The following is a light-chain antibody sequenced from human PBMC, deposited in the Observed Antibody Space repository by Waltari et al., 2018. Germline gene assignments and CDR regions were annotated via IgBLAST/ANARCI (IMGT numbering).Light chain of an antibody. V-gene: IGKV2D-29*01. Sequence: DIVMTQTPVSLSVTPGQSSPISCNSSQSLLYTDGKTYCYWYLQKAGQPPQLLIYEISKRFSGVPDRFSGSGSGTDFTLKISRVEAEDVGVYYCMQTKQFPWTLGQGTKVEVK. CDR3: MQTKQFPWT. CDR1: QSLLYTDGKTY. CDR2: EIS. J-gene: IGKJ1*01.